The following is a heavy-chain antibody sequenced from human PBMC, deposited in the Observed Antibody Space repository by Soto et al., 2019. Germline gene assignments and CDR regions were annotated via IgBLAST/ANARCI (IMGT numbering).Heavy chain of an antibody. V-gene: IGHV1-46*01. Sequence: QVQLVPSGAEGKKPGASVKVSCKASGYTFTSFYMNWVRQAPGQGLEWMGIINPSGTTTDYAQKLQSRVTMTRDTSTSTYYMELSSLTSEDTAVYYCAKPHIATNYCYGMEVWGQGTAVTVPS. D-gene: IGHD3-10*01. CDR2: INPSGTTT. CDR3: AKPHIATNYCYGMEV. CDR1: GYTFTSFY. J-gene: IGHJ6*02.